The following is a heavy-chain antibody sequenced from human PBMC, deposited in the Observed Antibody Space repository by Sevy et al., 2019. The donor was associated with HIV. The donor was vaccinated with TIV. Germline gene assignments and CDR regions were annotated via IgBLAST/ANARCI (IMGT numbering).Heavy chain of an antibody. D-gene: IGHD6-19*01. Sequence: GESLKISCKASGYSFPSYWIAWVRQMPGKGLEWVGIVWPLDSESETTYSPSFQGQVTISVDKSVNTAYLQWRSLKASDTAVYDCARGRQWPSDFDFWGQGTLVTVSS. J-gene: IGHJ4*02. CDR2: VWPLDSESET. CDR3: ARGRQWPSDFDF. CDR1: GYSFPSYW. V-gene: IGHV5-51*01.